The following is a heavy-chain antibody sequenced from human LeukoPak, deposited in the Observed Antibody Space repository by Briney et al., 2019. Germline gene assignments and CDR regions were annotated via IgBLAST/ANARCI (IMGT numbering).Heavy chain of an antibody. D-gene: IGHD3-3*01. CDR1: GGSISSGSYY. V-gene: IGHV4-61*02. CDR3: ARGVGPRYYDFWSGYYFDY. J-gene: IGHJ4*02. Sequence: SQTLSLTCTVSGGSISSGSYYWSWIRQPAGKGLEWIGRIYTSGSTNYNPSLKSRVTISVDTSKNQFSLKLSSVTAADTAVYYCARGVGPRYYDFWSGYYFDYWGQGTLVTVSS. CDR2: IYTSGST.